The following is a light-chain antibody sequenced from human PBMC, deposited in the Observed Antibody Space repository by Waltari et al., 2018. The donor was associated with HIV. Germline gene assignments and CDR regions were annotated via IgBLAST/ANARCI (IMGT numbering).Light chain of an antibody. V-gene: IGLV2-23*02. CDR2: EVN. CDR3: SSYAGSSTLWV. CDR1: GSDIGNYNL. J-gene: IGLJ3*02. Sequence: QSALTQPASVSESPGQSITISCTGTGSDIGNYNLVSWYQQYPGKAPKLIIYEVNKRPSGVSSRFSGSKSGNPASLTVSGLQAEDEADYYCSSYAGSSTLWVFGGGTQLTVL.